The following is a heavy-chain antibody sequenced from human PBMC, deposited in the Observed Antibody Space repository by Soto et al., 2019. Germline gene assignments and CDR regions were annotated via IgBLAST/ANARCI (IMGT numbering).Heavy chain of an antibody. CDR2: IYYSGST. D-gene: IGHD3-3*01. CDR1: GGSISSYY. CDR3: ARGSHYDFWSGYKIYYYYGMDV. Sequence: PSETLSLTCTVSGGSISSYYWSWIRQPPGKGLEWIGYIYYSGSTNYNPSLKSRVTISVDTSKNQFSLKLSSVTAADTAVYYCARGSHYDFWSGYKIYYYYGMDVWGQGXTVTVYS. V-gene: IGHV4-59*01. J-gene: IGHJ6*02.